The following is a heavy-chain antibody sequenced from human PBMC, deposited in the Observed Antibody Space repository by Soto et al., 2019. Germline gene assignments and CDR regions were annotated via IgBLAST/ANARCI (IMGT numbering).Heavy chain of an antibody. CDR1: GGSISSGGYS. D-gene: IGHD3-22*01. Sequence: SETLSLTCAVSGGSISSGGYSWSWIRQPPGKGLEWIGYIYHSGSTYYNPSLKSRVTISVDRSKNQFSLKLSSVTAADTAVYYCARGPDYDSSGYYFLAPTWFGPWGQGTLVTVSS. CDR2: IYHSGST. J-gene: IGHJ5*02. V-gene: IGHV4-30-2*01. CDR3: ARGPDYDSSGYYFLAPTWFGP.